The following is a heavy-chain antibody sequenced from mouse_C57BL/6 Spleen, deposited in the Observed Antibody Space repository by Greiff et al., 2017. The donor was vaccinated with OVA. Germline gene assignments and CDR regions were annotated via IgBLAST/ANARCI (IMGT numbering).Heavy chain of an antibody. D-gene: IGHD2-3*01. CDR3: ARGGGWLLY. Sequence: EVKLVASVAALLKPGASVQLSCPSSGFNIQDYYMHWVKQRPEPGLEWIGRIDPEDGETKYAPKFQGKATITADTSSNTAYLQLSSLTSEDTAVYYCARGGGWLLYWGQGTTLTVSS. V-gene: IGHV14-2*01. CDR2: IDPEDGET. CDR1: GFNIQDYY. J-gene: IGHJ2*01.